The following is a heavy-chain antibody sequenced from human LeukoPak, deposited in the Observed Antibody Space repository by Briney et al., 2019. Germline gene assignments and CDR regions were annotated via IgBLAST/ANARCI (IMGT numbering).Heavy chain of an antibody. Sequence: PSETLSLTCSVSGGSLSRHYWSWIRQPPGKGLEWIGYISYSGSTKYNPSFQSRVTISLDTSKTHFSLKLTSVTAADTAVYYCARLLNNDNSGDPDTFDMWGPGTMVTVSS. V-gene: IGHV4-59*08. CDR3: ARLLNNDNSGDPDTFDM. CDR2: ISYSGST. D-gene: IGHD3-22*01. CDR1: GGSLSRHY. J-gene: IGHJ3*02.